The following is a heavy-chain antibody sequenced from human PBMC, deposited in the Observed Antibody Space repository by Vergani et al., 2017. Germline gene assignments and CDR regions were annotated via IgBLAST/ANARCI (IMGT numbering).Heavy chain of an antibody. Sequence: VQLVESGGGLVKPGGSLRLSCAASGFTFGDYYMAWIRLAPGKGLDWVASIKRDGTETFYVDSVKGRFTISRDNAKTTLYLQMNSLRDEDTALYHCVKGNRGSWSYNWFDPWGQGTLVTVSS. V-gene: IGHV3-7*03. D-gene: IGHD6-13*01. CDR2: IKRDGTET. J-gene: IGHJ5*02. CDR1: GFTFGDYY. CDR3: VKGNRGSWSYNWFDP.